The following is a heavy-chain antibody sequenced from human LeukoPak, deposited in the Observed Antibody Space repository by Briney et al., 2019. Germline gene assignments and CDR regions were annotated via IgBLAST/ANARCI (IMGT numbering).Heavy chain of an antibody. V-gene: IGHV5-51*01. CDR2: IYPGDSDT. Sequence: GESLKISCKGSGYSFTSYWISWVRQMPGKGLEWMGIIYPGDSDTRYSPSFQGQVTISADKSISTAYLQWSSLKASDTAMYYCVRLLAYCSSTSCYNDGWFDPWGQGTLVTVSS. CDR3: VRLLAYCSSTSCYNDGWFDP. CDR1: GYSFTSYW. D-gene: IGHD2-2*02. J-gene: IGHJ5*02.